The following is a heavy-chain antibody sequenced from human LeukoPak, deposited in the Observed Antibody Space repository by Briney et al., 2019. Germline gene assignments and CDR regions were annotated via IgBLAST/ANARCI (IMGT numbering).Heavy chain of an antibody. CDR1: GGSISSSSYY. Sequence: SETLSLTCTVSGGSISSSSYYWGWIRQPPGKGLEWIGSIYYSGSTYYNPSLKSRVTISVDTSKNQFSLKLSSVTAADTAVYYCARDREWLVKVDGMMRAFDIWGQGTMVTVSS. V-gene: IGHV4-39*07. D-gene: IGHD6-19*01. J-gene: IGHJ3*02. CDR3: ARDREWLVKVDGMMRAFDI. CDR2: IYYSGST.